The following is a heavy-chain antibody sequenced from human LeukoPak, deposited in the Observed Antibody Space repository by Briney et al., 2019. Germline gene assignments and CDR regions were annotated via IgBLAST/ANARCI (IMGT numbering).Heavy chain of an antibody. CDR2: INQDGSEK. J-gene: IGHJ4*02. CDR3: ARGLSYGFSDFVC. V-gene: IGHV3-7*01. D-gene: IGHD2/OR15-2a*01. Sequence: GGSLRLSCAASGFTLSNAWMSWVRQAPGKGLEWVANINQDGSEKYYMDSMKGRFTISRDNSKNSLYLQMNSLRAEDTAVYYCARGLSYGFSDFVCWGQGTLVTVSS. CDR1: GFTLSNAW.